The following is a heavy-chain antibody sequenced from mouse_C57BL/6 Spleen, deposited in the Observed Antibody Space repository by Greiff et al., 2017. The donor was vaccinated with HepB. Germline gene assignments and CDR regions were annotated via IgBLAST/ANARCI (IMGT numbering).Heavy chain of an antibody. D-gene: IGHD2-3*01. CDR3: VQEGRGYYDGYEDFDV. CDR2: IDPSDSYT. J-gene: IGHJ1*03. Sequence: QVQLQQPGAELVKPGASVKLSCKASGYTFTSYWMQWVKQRPGQGLEWIGEIDPSDSYTNYNQKFKGKATLTVDTSSSTAYMQLSSLTSEDSAVYYCVQEGRGYYDGYEDFDVWGTGTTVTVS. CDR1: GYTFTSYW. V-gene: IGHV1-50*01.